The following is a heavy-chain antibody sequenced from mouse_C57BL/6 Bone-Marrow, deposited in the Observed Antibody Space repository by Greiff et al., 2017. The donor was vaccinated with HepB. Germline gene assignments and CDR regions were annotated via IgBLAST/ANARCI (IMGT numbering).Heavy chain of an antibody. Sequence: QVQLQQSGAELARPGASVKLSCKASGYTFTSYGISWVKQRTGQGLEWIGEIYPRSGNIYYNEKFKGKATLTADKSSSTAYMELRSLTSEDSAVYFCAREGAYYSNYGYFDYWGQGTTLTVSS. V-gene: IGHV1-81*01. D-gene: IGHD2-5*01. CDR1: GYTFTSYG. CDR3: AREGAYYSNYGYFDY. J-gene: IGHJ2*01. CDR2: IYPRSGNI.